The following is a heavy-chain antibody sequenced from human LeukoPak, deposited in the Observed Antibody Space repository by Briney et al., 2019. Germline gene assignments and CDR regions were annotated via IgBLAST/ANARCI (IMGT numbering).Heavy chain of an antibody. Sequence: PGGSLRLSCAASGFTFDEYAMNWVRQAPGKGLEWVSLISGDGGRTFYADSVKGRFTISRDNSKNSLYLEMNSMRTEDTALYYCAKDLASVYDAFNIWGQGTMVTVSS. V-gene: IGHV3-43*02. CDR3: AKDLASVYDAFNI. CDR2: ISGDGGRT. CDR1: GFTFDEYA. J-gene: IGHJ3*02.